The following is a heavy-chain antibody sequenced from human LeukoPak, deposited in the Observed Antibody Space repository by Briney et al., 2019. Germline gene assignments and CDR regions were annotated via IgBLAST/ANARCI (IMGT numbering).Heavy chain of an antibody. CDR2: ISGSSSYI. CDR3: ARELETAFDY. J-gene: IGHJ4*02. V-gene: IGHV3-21*01. D-gene: IGHD3-3*01. Sequence: GGSLRLSCAASGFTFSSYSMNWVRQAPGKGLEWVSSISGSSSYIYYADSVKGRFTISRDNAKNSLYLQMNSLRAEDTAVYYCARELETAFDYWGQGTLVTVSS. CDR1: GFTFSSYS.